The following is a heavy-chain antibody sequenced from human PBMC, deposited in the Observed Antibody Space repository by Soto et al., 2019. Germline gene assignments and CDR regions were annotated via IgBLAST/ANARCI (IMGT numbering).Heavy chain of an antibody. J-gene: IGHJ6*02. CDR1: GGTFRNSA. CDR2: IMPIFRTP. D-gene: IGHD1-1*01. V-gene: IGHV1-69*05. Sequence: QVQLEQSGAEVKKPGSSVKVSCKASGGTFRNSAISWVRQAPGQGLEWMGGIMPIFRTPDYAQKFQGRVTXTXDXXTSTAYMELSGLRSDDTAVYYCARDNDRPQLGGNYYYILDVWGHGTTVTVSS. CDR3: ARDNDRPQLGGNYYYILDV.